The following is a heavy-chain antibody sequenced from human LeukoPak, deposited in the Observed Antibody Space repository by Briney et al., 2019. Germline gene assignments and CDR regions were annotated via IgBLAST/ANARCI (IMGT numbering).Heavy chain of an antibody. CDR2: ISSSSSYI. CDR1: GFTFSSYS. CDR3: ARNRLGYCSSTSCYSFDY. Sequence: GGSLRLSCAASGFTFSSYSMNWVRQAPGKGLEWVSSISSSSSYIYYADSVKGRFTISRDNAKNSLYLQMNSLRAEDTAVYYCARNRLGYCSSTSCYSFDYWGQGTLVTVSS. V-gene: IGHV3-21*01. D-gene: IGHD2-2*03. J-gene: IGHJ4*02.